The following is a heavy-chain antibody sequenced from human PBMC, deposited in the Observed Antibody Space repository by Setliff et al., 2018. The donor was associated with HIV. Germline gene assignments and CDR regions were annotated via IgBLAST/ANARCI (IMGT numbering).Heavy chain of an antibody. CDR1: GASITSGIYY. Sequence: SETLSLTCSVSGASITSGIYYWGWIRQPPGKGLEWIGTIYYSGSTYYNPSLKSRVTISVDTSKNQFSLKLSSVTAADTTVYYCARHSGLGGYYSPFDYWGPGTLVTVSS. V-gene: IGHV4-39*01. D-gene: IGHD3-22*01. CDR2: IYYSGST. J-gene: IGHJ4*02. CDR3: ARHSGLGGYYSPFDY.